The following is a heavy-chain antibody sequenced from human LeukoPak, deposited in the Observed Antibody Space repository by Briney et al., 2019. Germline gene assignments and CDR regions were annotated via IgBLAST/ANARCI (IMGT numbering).Heavy chain of an antibody. CDR1: GGSFSGYY. CDR3: ARPRGFSSGWYDAFDI. V-gene: IGHV4-34*01. Sequence: SETLSLTCAVYGGSFSGYYWSWIRQPPGKGLEWIGEINHSGSTNYNPSLKSRLTISVDTSKNQFSLKLSSVTAADTAVYYCARPRGFSSGWYDAFDIWGQGTMVTVSS. CDR2: INHSGST. J-gene: IGHJ3*02. D-gene: IGHD6-19*01.